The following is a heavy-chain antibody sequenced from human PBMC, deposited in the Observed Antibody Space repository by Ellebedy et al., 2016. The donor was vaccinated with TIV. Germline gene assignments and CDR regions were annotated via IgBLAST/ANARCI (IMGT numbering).Heavy chain of an antibody. J-gene: IGHJ4*02. V-gene: IGHV3-48*01. CDR3: ARGVPAFDY. Sequence: GESLKISCAASGFTFSSYSMNWVRQAPGKGLEWVSYISSSSSTIYYADSVKGRFTISRDNAKNSLYLQMNSLRAEDTAVYYCARGVPAFDYWGQGTLVTVSS. CDR2: ISSSSSTI. CDR1: GFTFSSYS. D-gene: IGHD2-2*01.